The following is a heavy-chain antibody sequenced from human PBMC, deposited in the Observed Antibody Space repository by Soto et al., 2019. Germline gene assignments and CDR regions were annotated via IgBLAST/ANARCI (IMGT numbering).Heavy chain of an antibody. D-gene: IGHD2-2*01. CDR3: AVGYCSSTSCFAPRIASTGMD. Sequence: WAALTLSCAGSGLTFSSYGTHGVRHAPGKELEWVAVISYDGSNKYYADSVKGRFTISRDNSNTKLYLQMNRLSAEETAVYYCAVGYCSSTSCFAPRIASTGMD. CDR1: GLTFSSYG. CDR2: ISYDGSNK. V-gene: IGHV3-30*03. J-gene: IGHJ6*01.